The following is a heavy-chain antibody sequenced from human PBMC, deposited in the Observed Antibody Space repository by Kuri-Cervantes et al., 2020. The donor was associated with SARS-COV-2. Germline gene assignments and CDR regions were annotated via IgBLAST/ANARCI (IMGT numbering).Heavy chain of an antibody. J-gene: IGHJ4*02. CDR1: GGSISSSSYY. Sequence: SETLSLTCTVSGGSISSSSYYWGWIRQPPGKGLEWIGSIYYRGNTYYKPSLKSRVTISVDTSKNQFSLKLCSVTAADTAVYYCARCRVISWSRVDFWGRGTLVTVSS. CDR2: IYYRGNT. CDR3: ARCRVISWSRVDF. V-gene: IGHV4-39*07. D-gene: IGHD6-13*01.